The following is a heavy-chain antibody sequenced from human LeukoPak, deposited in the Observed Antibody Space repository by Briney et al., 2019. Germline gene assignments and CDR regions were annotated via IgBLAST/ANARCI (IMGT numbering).Heavy chain of an antibody. CDR3: ARGSFTYYDFWSGYSYFDY. J-gene: IGHJ4*02. D-gene: IGHD3-3*01. V-gene: IGHV1-69*01. Sequence: SVKVSCKASGGTFSSYAISWVRQAPGQGLEWMGGIIPIFGAANYAQKFQGRVTITADESTSTAYMELSSLRSEDTAVYYCARGSFTYYDFWSGYSYFDYWGQGTLVTVSS. CDR2: IIPIFGAA. CDR1: GGTFSSYA.